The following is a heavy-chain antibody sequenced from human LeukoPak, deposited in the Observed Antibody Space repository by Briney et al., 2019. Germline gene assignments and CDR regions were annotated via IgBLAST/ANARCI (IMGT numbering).Heavy chain of an antibody. V-gene: IGHV4-30-4*01. D-gene: IGHD4-17*01. CDR2: IYFSGYT. CDR3: ARVANGDYFDF. J-gene: IGHJ4*02. Sequence: SETLSLTCTVSGGSISNSDYYWSWIRQSPGKGLEWVGYIYFSGYTYYSPSLRSRLAISIDTSKNHFSLNLTSVTAADTAVYYCARVANGDYFDFWGQGTLVTVSS. CDR1: GGSISNSDYY.